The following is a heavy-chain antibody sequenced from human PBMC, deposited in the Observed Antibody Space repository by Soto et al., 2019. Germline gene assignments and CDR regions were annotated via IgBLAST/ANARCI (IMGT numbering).Heavy chain of an antibody. D-gene: IGHD4-17*01. J-gene: IGHJ4*02. V-gene: IGHV3-30*04. CDR2: ISSDGSNT. Sequence: QVQLVESGGGVVQPGRSLRLSCAASGFTFSTYAMYWVRQAPGKGLEWVAVISSDGSNTYYADSVRGRFTISRDNSKDTLFLQMSSLRGEDTAVYYCAREKSYGDSFYFDYWGQGTLVTVSS. CDR3: AREKSYGDSFYFDY. CDR1: GFTFSTYA.